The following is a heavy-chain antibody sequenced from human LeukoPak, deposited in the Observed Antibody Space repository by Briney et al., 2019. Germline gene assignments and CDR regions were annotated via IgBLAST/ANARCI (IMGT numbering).Heavy chain of an antibody. V-gene: IGHV4-31*03. J-gene: IGHJ4*02. CDR1: GGSISSGGYY. D-gene: IGHD3-10*01. Sequence: PSETLSLTCTVSGGSISSGGYYWSWIRQHPGKGLEWIGYIYYSGSTYYNPSLKSRVTISVDTSKNQFSLKLSSATAADTAVYYCAREKYGSGSYYVDYWGQGTLVTVSS. CDR3: AREKYGSGSYYVDY. CDR2: IYYSGST.